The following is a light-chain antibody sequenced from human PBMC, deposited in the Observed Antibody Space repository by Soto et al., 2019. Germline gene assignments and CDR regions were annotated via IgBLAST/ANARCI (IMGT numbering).Light chain of an antibody. J-gene: IGKJ1*01. CDR2: DAS. CDR3: QQYHGFSRT. CDR1: QSISSW. V-gene: IGKV1-5*01. Sequence: DIQMTQSPSTLSASVGDRVTLTCRASQSISSWLAWYQQKPGKAPKLLIYDASSLESGVPSRFSGSGSGTEFTLTISSMQPDDLATYYCQQYHGFSRTFGQGTKVDIK.